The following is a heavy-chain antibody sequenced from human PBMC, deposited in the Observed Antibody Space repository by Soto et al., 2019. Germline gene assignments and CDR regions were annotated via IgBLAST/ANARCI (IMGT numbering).Heavy chain of an antibody. J-gene: IGHJ5*02. D-gene: IGHD2-8*01. CDR2: ISFSSSTI. CDR1: GFTFSTYS. CDR3: ARDNGMAGSFDP. V-gene: IGHV3-48*02. Sequence: KLVESGGGLVQPGGSLTLSCAASGFTFSTYSMNWVRQAPGKGLEWVSDISFSSSTIFYADSVRGRFTISRDNAKNSLCLQMTTLGDEDTAVYYCARDNGMAGSFDPWGQGTLVTVSS.